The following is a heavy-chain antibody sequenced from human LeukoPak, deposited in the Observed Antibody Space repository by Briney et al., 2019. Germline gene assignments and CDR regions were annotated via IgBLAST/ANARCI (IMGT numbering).Heavy chain of an antibody. Sequence: PSQTLSLTCTVSGGSISSGGYYWSWIRQHPGKGLEWIGYIYYSGSTYYNPSLKSRITISVDTSKNQFSLKLSSVTAADTAVYYCARGPGGWYGVFDYWGQGTLVTVSS. CDR3: ARGPGGWYGVFDY. D-gene: IGHD6-19*01. CDR2: IYYSGST. J-gene: IGHJ4*02. V-gene: IGHV4-31*03. CDR1: GGSISSGGYY.